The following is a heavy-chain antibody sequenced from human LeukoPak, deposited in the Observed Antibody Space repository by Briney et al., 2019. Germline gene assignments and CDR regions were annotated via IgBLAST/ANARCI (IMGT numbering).Heavy chain of an antibody. J-gene: IGHJ4*02. CDR2: IRYDGSNK. CDR3: AKLGSIVVVPAARGGDY. Sequence: GGSLRLSCAASGFTFSSYGMHWVRQAPGKGPEWVAFIRYDGSNKYYADSVKGRFTISRDNSKNTLYLQMNSLRAEDTAVYYCAKLGSIVVVPAARGGDYWGQGTLVTVSS. CDR1: GFTFSSYG. V-gene: IGHV3-30*02. D-gene: IGHD2-2*01.